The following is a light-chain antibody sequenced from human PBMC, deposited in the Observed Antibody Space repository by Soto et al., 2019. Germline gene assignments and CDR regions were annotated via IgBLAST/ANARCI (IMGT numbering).Light chain of an antibody. J-gene: IGKJ1*01. V-gene: IGKV1-39*01. CDR2: AAS. Sequence: DIQMTQSPSSLSASVRDRVTITCRASQSISTYLNWYQQKAGKGPKLLMYAASSLQSGVPSRFSGSGSGTDFTLSISSLRPEDFATYYCQQSYSTPWTFGQGTKVDIK. CDR3: QQSYSTPWT. CDR1: QSISTY.